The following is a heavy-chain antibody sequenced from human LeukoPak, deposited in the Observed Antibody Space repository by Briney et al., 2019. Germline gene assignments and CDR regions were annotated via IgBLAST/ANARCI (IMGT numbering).Heavy chain of an antibody. CDR1: GFTFSSFD. J-gene: IGHJ6*03. V-gene: IGHV3-13*01. CDR2: IGTASDI. Sequence: GGSLRLSCAASGFTFSSFDMHWVRQPTGQGLEWVSTIGTASDIYYPGSVEGRFTLSRDNAKNSLYLQMNSLTAGDTAVYYCARGPPRGKYYYMDVWGKGTTVTVSS. D-gene: IGHD1-1*01. CDR3: ARGPPRGKYYYMDV.